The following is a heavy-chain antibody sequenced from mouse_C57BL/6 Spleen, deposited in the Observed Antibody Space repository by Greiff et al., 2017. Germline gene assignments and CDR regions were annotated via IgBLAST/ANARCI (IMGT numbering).Heavy chain of an antibody. D-gene: IGHD2-3*01. J-gene: IGHJ3*01. Sequence: EVQLQESGGGLVKPGGSLKLSCAASGFTFSSYAMSWVRQTPETRLEWVATISDGGSYTYYPDNVKGRFTIARDKAKNNLYLQMSHLKSEDTAMCYCARAYDGYWFAYWGQGTLVTVSA. CDR2: ISDGGSYT. V-gene: IGHV5-4*01. CDR1: GFTFSSYA. CDR3: ARAYDGYWFAY.